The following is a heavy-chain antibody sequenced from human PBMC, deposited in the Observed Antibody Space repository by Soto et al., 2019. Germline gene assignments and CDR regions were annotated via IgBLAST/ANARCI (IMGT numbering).Heavy chain of an antibody. D-gene: IGHD6-6*01. Sequence: QLQLQESGPGLVKPSETLSLTCTVSGGSITSSGYYWGWIRQPPGKGLEWIGSIYYSGTTYYNPSLKSRVIISVDTSMTQFSLKLSSVTAADAAVYYCARHVRGDSSSSGGWFDPWGQGTLVTVSS. CDR3: ARHVRGDSSSSGGWFDP. V-gene: IGHV4-39*01. J-gene: IGHJ5*02. CDR2: IYYSGTT. CDR1: GGSITSSGYY.